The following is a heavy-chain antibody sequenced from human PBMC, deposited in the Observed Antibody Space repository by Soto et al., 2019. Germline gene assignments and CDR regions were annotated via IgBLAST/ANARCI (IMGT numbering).Heavy chain of an antibody. V-gene: IGHV4-38-2*01. CDR1: CYSITSGFY. D-gene: IGHD3-22*01. Sequence: PWETLSLTCGVSCYSITSGFYWGCLRQSAGKGLEWIGSISYSAKTFYNPSLASRLSIAVDTSMNQFSLRLTAVTAAHTALYCGTRGAGAPGVRFDSWGQGTLVTVSS. J-gene: IGHJ4*02. CDR3: TRGAGAPGVRFDS. CDR2: ISYSAKT.